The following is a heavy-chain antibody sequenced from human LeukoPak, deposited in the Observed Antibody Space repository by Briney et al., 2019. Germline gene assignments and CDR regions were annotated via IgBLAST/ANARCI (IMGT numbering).Heavy chain of an antibody. CDR3: ARRNDAYGDAFDI. J-gene: IGHJ3*02. CDR2: IYLGDSDT. D-gene: IGHD1-1*01. V-gene: IGHV5-51*01. CDR1: GYSFTSYW. Sequence: GESLKISCKGSGYSFTSYWIAWVRQMPGKGLEWMGIIYLGDSDTIYSPSFQGQVTISADKSIRTAYLQWSSLKASDTAVYYCARRNDAYGDAFDIWGQGTMVTVSS.